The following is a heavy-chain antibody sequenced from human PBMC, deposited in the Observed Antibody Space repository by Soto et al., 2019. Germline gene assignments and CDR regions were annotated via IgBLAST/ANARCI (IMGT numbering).Heavy chain of an antibody. CDR3: GREGQLLAPYVLDV. V-gene: IGHV3-33*01. Sequence: QVQLVESGGGVVQPGRSLRLSCAASGFTFKNNAMHWVRQAAGKGLEWVAQIWYDGSNKYYTDFVKGRFTITRDNFKNTVYLKMDSLRAEDTDVYYCGREGQLLAPYVLDVWGQGPTVTVSS. D-gene: IGHD6-13*01. J-gene: IGHJ6*02. CDR1: GFTFKNNA. CDR2: IWYDGSNK.